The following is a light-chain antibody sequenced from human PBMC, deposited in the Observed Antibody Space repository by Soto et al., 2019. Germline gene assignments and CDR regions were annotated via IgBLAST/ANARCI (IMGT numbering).Light chain of an antibody. J-gene: IGLJ2*01. Sequence: QSVLTQPPAVSGAPGQSVTISCTGGSSNIGADYDVHWYQQLPGAAPKLLIHGNTNRPSGVPDRFSGSKSGSSASLAITGLQAEDEADYYCQSYDISLPGVVFGGGTKVTVL. V-gene: IGLV1-40*01. CDR3: QSYDISLPGVV. CDR1: SSNIGADYD. CDR2: GNT.